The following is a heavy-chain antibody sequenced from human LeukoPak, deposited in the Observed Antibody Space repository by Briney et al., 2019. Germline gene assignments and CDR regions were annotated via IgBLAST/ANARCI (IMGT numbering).Heavy chain of an antibody. Sequence: SQTLSLTCTVSGGSISSGGYYWSWIRQHPGRGLEWIGYIYYSGNTYFNPSLKSRVTISVDKSKNQFSLKLSSVTAADTAVYYCAGEIVVESQTWGQGTLVTVSS. J-gene: IGHJ5*02. CDR1: GGSISSGGYY. V-gene: IGHV4-31*03. CDR3: AGEIVVESQT. D-gene: IGHD2-15*01. CDR2: IYYSGNT.